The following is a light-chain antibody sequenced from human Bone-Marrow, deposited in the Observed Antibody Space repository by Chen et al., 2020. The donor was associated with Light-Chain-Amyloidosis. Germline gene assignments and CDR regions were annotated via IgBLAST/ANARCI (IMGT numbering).Light chain of an antibody. CDR2: EVN. V-gene: IGLV2-14*01. Sequence: QSALTHPASVSGSPGQSITISCTGTSSDVGGDNHVSWYHQHPDQAHILMIYEVNNRPSWVPDRSSGSKAANTASLTSSGLQTEDEADYFCSSYTITNTLVFGRGTRVTVL. CDR1: SSDVGGDNH. J-gene: IGLJ1*01. CDR3: SSYTITNTLV.